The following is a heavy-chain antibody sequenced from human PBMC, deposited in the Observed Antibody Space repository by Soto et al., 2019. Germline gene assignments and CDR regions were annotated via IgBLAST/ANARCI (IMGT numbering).Heavy chain of an antibody. CDR1: GYTFLSFY. D-gene: IGHD3-16*01. CDR3: ARLATLNRPYYFDY. J-gene: IGHJ4*02. V-gene: IGHV1-46*01. CDR2: INPSGGNT. Sequence: ASVKVSCKASGYTFLSFYMHWVRQAPGQGLEWMGVINPSGGNTVYAQKFLGRVTMTRDTSTNTVYMELSSLRFEDTAVYYCARLATLNRPYYFDYWGQGTQVTVS.